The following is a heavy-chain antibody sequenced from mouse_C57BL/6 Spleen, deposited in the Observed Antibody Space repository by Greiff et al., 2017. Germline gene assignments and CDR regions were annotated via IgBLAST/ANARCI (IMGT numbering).Heavy chain of an antibody. CDR1: GYAFSSSW. CDR3: ALYGSSYGWYFDV. Sequence: VQVVESGPELVKPGASVKISCKASGYAFSSSWMNWVKQRPGKGLEWIGRIYPGDGDTNYNGKFKGKATLTADKSSSTAYMQLSSLTSEDSAVYFCALYGSSYGWYFDVWGTGTTVTVSS. CDR2: IYPGDGDT. D-gene: IGHD1-1*01. J-gene: IGHJ1*03. V-gene: IGHV1-82*01.